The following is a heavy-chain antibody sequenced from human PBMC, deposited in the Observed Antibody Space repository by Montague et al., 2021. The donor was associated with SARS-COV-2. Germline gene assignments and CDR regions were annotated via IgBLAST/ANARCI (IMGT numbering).Heavy chain of an antibody. CDR2: IYYSGST. J-gene: IGHJ4*02. Sequence: SETLSLTCTVSGGSISSSSYYWGWLRRPPGKGLEWIGSIYYSGSTYYNPSLKSRVTISVDTSKNQFSLKLNSVTAADTAVYYCVEIVGAADYWGQGTLVTVSS. D-gene: IGHD1-26*01. CDR1: GGSISSSSYY. V-gene: IGHV4-39*01. CDR3: VEIVGAADY.